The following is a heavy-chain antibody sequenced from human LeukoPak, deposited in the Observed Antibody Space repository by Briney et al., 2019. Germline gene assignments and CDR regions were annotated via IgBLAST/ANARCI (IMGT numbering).Heavy chain of an antibody. Sequence: PGGSLRLSCAASGFTFYDYAMHWVRQAPGKGLEWVSGISWNSGSIGYAGSVKGRFTISRDNAKNSLYLQMNSLRAEDTALYYCAKDPEGTPNNWFDPWGQGTLVTVSS. CDR1: GFTFYDYA. V-gene: IGHV3-9*01. CDR3: AKDPEGTPNNWFDP. D-gene: IGHD2-15*01. CDR2: ISWNSGSI. J-gene: IGHJ5*02.